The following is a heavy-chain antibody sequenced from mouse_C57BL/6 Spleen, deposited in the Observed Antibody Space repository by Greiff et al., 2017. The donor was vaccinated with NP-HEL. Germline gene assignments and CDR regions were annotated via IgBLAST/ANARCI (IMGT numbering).Heavy chain of an antibody. V-gene: IGHV5-9-1*02. J-gene: IGHJ1*03. CDR1: GFTFSSYA. CDR2: ISSGGDYI. D-gene: IGHD1-1*01. Sequence: EVQGVESGEGLVKPGGSLKLSCAASGFTFSSYAMSWVRQTPEKRLEWVAYISSGGDYIYYADTVKGRFPISRDNARNTLYLQMSSLKSEDTAMYYCTREGYGSSYNWYFDVWGTGTTVTVSS. CDR3: TREGYGSSYNWYFDV.